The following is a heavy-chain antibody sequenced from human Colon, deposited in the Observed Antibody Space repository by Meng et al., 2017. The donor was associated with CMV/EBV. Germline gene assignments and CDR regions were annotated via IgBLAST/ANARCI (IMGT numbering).Heavy chain of an antibody. D-gene: IGHD2-21*01. CDR2: IYSDGRT. J-gene: IGHJ6*02. CDR3: AGVMVPEASLRYGMDG. V-gene: IGHV3-53*01. Sequence: GGLLRSPCAAPGSTASSNYMSWVRQAPGKGLEWVSVIYSDGRTTHADPVKGRFTTSRDNPETTLYLQMNSLRAEDTTVYYCAGVMVPEASLRYGMDGWGQGTTVTVSS. CDR1: GSTASSNY.